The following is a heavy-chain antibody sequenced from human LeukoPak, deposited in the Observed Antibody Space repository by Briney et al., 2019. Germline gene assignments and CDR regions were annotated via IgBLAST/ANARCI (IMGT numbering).Heavy chain of an antibody. CDR3: TKELHVAVAVAVYYYFYMDV. D-gene: IGHD6-19*01. J-gene: IGHJ6*03. CDR1: GFAFSSFA. V-gene: IGHV3-23*01. CDR2: INGGGNTT. Sequence: GGSLRLSCAASGFAFSSFAMGWVRQSPGKGLEWLSTINGGGNTTFYSDSVKGRFTISRDNSKNTLYLHMDSLRPDDTATYYCTKELHVAVAVAVYYYFYMDVWGRGTAVTVSS.